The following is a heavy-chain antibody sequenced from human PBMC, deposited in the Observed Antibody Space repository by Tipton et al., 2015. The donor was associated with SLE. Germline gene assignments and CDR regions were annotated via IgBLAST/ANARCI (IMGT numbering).Heavy chain of an antibody. D-gene: IGHD6-13*01. V-gene: IGHV4-39*07. Sequence: TLSLTCTVSGDSISSTTSSWVWIRQPPGKGLEWIGTFYYSETTSYNSSLKSRVTISVDTSKNQFSLKLSSVTAADTAVYYCASWVRGQQLVLFDYWGQGTLVTVSS. CDR2: FYYSETT. CDR3: ASWVRGQQLVLFDY. CDR1: GDSISSTTSS. J-gene: IGHJ4*02.